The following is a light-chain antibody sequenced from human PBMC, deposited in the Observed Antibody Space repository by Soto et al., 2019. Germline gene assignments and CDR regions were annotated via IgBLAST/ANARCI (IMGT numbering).Light chain of an antibody. CDR1: EDIATY. Sequence: DIQMTQSPSSLAASVGDRVTITCQANEDIATYLYWYQQKPGQAPQLLIYDAANLETGVPSRFSGSASGTHFIFTINYLQPEDFATYFCLLYSNFPPRVTFGGGTKV. CDR2: DAA. J-gene: IGKJ4*01. V-gene: IGKV1-33*01. CDR3: LLYSNFPPRVT.